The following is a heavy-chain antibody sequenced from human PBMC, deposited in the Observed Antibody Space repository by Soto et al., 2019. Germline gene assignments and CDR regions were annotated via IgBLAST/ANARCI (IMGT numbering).Heavy chain of an antibody. D-gene: IGHD3-9*01. CDR1: DDSINSDKYY. CDR2: INFRGNT. CDR3: ARLEGLATISYYFDF. J-gene: IGHJ4*02. V-gene: IGHV4-39*01. Sequence: SETLSLTCSVSDDSINSDKYYWGWIRQPPGKGLEWIGSINFRGNTYYNPSLQTRVTISLDKSKSQFSLKLNSVTAADSAVYFCARLEGLATISYYFDFWGQGALITVSS.